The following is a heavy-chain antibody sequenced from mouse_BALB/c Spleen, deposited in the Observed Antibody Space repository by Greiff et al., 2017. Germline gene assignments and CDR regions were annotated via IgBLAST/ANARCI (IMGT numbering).Heavy chain of an antibody. Sequence: EVQRVESGGGLVQPGGSLKLSCAASGFTFSSYGMSWVRQTPDKRLELVATINSNGGSTYYPDSVKGRFTISRDNAKNTLYLQMSSLKSEDTAMYYCAREGFPYYYGSSYPFAYWGQGTLVTVSA. D-gene: IGHD1-1*01. CDR1: GFTFSSYG. J-gene: IGHJ3*01. V-gene: IGHV5-6-3*01. CDR3: AREGFPYYYGSSYPFAY. CDR2: INSNGGST.